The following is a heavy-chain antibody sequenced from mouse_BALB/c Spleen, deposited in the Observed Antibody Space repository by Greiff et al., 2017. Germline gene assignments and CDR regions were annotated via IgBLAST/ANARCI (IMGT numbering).Heavy chain of an antibody. J-gene: IGHJ4*01. CDR3: ARGGSSGYAMDY. V-gene: IGHV1S137*01. Sequence: LVESGAELVRPGVSVKISCKGSGYTFTDYAMHWVKQSHAKSLEWIGVISTYYGDASYNQKFKGKATMTVDKSSSTAYMELARLTSEDSAIYYCARGGSSGYAMDYWGQGTSVTVSS. D-gene: IGHD3-1*01. CDR2: ISTYYGDA. CDR1: GYTFTDYA.